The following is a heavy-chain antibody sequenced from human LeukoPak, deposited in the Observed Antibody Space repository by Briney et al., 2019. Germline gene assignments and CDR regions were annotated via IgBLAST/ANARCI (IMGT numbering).Heavy chain of an antibody. V-gene: IGHV4-59*01. CDR3: AGDVVGSSGWPYNWFDP. Sequence: KPSETLSLTCTVSGGSISSYYWSWIRQPPGKGLEWIGYIYYSGSTNYNPSLKSRVTISVDTSKNQFSLKLSSVTAADTAVYYCAGDVVGSSGWPYNWFDPWGQGTLVTVSS. CDR1: GGSISSYY. CDR2: IYYSGST. D-gene: IGHD6-19*01. J-gene: IGHJ5*02.